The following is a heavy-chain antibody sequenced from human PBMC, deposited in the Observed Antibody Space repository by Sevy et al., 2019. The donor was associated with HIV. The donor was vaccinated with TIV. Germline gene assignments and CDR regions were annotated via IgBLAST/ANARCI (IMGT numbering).Heavy chain of an antibody. J-gene: IGHJ3*02. Sequence: GGSLRLSCAASGFTFRSYSMNWVRQAPGKGLEWVSSISSSSSYIYYADSVKGRFTISRDNAKNSLYLQMNSLRAEDTAVYYCARENTARWACDIWGQGTMVTVSS. CDR3: ARENTARWACDI. CDR2: ISSSSSYI. D-gene: IGHD2-2*02. V-gene: IGHV3-21*01. CDR1: GFTFRSYS.